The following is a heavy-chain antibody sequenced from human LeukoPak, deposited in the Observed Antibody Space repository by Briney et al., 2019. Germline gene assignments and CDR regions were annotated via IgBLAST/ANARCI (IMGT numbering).Heavy chain of an antibody. D-gene: IGHD6-13*01. CDR3: ARGSSGSSWLYYYYYYGMDV. CDR1: GYTLTELS. J-gene: IGHJ6*02. V-gene: IGHV1-24*01. Sequence: ASVKVSCKVSGYTLTELSMHWVRQAPGKGLEWMGGFDPEDGETIYAQKFQGRVTMTEDTSTDTAYMELSSLRSEDTAVYYCARGSSGSSWLYYYYYYGMDVWAKGPRSPSP. CDR2: FDPEDGET.